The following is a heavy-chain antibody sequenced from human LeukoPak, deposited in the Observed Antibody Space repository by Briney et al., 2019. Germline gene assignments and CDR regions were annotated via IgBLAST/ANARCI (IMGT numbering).Heavy chain of an antibody. CDR2: TNCRTKWYN. J-gene: IGHJ2*01. V-gene: IGHV6-1*01. CDR3: ARTRGHRDL. CDR1: GDSVSSNSAA. Sequence: SQTLSLTCSISGDSVSSNSAAWNRNRQSPSRGLEWHVRTNCRTKWYNDFEDPVTSRVSIQPDTSNNQFALHRNSLTPEDTAVYYWARTRGHRDLWGRGTLDTVSS. D-gene: IGHD2-2*01.